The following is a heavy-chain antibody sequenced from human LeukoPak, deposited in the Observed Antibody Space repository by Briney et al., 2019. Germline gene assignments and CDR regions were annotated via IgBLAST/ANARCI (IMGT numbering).Heavy chain of an antibody. V-gene: IGHV3-74*01. CDR1: GFTFSSYW. CDR3: ARVMSKMVRGATNAFDI. CDR2: INSDGSST. D-gene: IGHD3-10*01. J-gene: IGHJ3*02. Sequence: GESLRLSCAASGFTFSSYWMHWVRQAPGKGLVWVSRINSDGSSTSYADSVKGRFTISRDNAKNTLYLQMNSLRAEDTAVYYCARVMSKMVRGATNAFDIWGQGTMVTVSS.